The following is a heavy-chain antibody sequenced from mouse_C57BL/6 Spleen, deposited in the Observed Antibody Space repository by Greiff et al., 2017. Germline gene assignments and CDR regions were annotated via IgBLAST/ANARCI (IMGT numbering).Heavy chain of an antibody. CDR1: GYTFTSYW. CDR3: ARCLDYYAMDY. V-gene: IGHV1-69*01. Sequence: QVQLQQPGAELVMPGASVKLSCKASGYTFTSYWMHWVKQRPGQGLEWIGEIDPSDSYTNYNQKFKGKSPLTVDKSSRTAYMQLSSLTSEDSAVYYCARCLDYYAMDYWGQGTSVTVSS. J-gene: IGHJ4*01. CDR2: IDPSDSYT.